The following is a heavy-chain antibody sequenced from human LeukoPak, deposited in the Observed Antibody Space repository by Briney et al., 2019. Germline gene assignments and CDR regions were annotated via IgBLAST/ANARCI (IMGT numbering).Heavy chain of an antibody. CDR3: ASEARGISDY. CDR2: ISSSSSYI. V-gene: IGHV3-21*01. Sequence: GGSLRLSCAASGFTFSSYSVNWVRQAPGKGLEWVSSISSSSSYIYYADSVKGRFTISRDNAKNSLYLQMNSLRAEDTAVYYCASEARGISDYWGQGTLVTVSS. J-gene: IGHJ4*02. CDR1: GFTFSSYS. D-gene: IGHD3-10*01.